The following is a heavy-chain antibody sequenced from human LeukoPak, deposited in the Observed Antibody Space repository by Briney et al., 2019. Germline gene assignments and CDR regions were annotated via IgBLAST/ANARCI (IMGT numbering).Heavy chain of an antibody. J-gene: IGHJ4*02. D-gene: IGHD2/OR15-2a*01. Sequence: HEASVKVSCKASGYTFTSYYMHWVRQAPGQGLESMGIINPSGGSTTYAQKFQGRVTMTRDMSTSTVYMELSSLRSEDTAVYYCVSLSIYDSHKYWGQGTLVTVSS. CDR1: GYTFTSYY. V-gene: IGHV1-46*01. CDR3: VSLSIYDSHKY. CDR2: INPSGGST.